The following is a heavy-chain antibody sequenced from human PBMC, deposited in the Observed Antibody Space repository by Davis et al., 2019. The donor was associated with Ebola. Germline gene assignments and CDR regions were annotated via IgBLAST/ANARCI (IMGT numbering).Heavy chain of an antibody. V-gene: IGHV3-23*01. J-gene: IGHJ4*02. CDR1: GFTVSSNY. D-gene: IGHD3-10*01. CDR3: ASRYGSGSYFTY. CDR2: ISTSGGST. Sequence: GESLKISCAASGFTVSSNYMSWVRQAPGKGLEWVSAISTSGGSTYYADSVKGRFTISRDNSKNTLYLQMNNLRAEDTAVYYCASRYGSGSYFTYWGQGTLVTVSS.